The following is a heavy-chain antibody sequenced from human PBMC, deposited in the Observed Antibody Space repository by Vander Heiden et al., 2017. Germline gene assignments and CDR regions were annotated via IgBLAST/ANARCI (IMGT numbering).Heavy chain of an antibody. CDR3: AREYSGSHYDY. J-gene: IGHJ4*02. V-gene: IGHV1-2*02. D-gene: IGHD1-26*01. Sequence: QVQLVQSGAEVKMPGASVQVSCKTSGYTFTGYSIHWVRQAPGQGLEWVEWINPNSDGTIYEQKFQGRVTMTRDTSISTAYMELSRLRSDDTAVYYCAREYSGSHYDYWGQGTLVTVSS. CDR1: GYTFTGYS. CDR2: INPNSDGT.